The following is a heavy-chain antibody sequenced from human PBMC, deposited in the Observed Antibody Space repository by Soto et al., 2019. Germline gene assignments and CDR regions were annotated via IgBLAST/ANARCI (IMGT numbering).Heavy chain of an antibody. D-gene: IGHD7-27*01. CDR3: ARSNWGSHDAFDI. V-gene: IGHV3-49*04. Sequence: PGGSLRLSCTASGFIFDDYAVGWVRQAPGRGLEWLAFIRGRAYGGTTEYAASVKGRFTISKDGSKTTAYLQLNSLETEDPAVYYCARSNWGSHDAFDIWGQGTMVTVSS. CDR1: GFIFDDYA. CDR2: IRGRAYGGTT. J-gene: IGHJ3*02.